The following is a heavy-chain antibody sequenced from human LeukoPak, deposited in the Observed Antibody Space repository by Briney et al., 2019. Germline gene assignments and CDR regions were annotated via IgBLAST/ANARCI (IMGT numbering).Heavy chain of an antibody. J-gene: IGHJ4*02. Sequence: PGTSLRLSCAASGFTFSSYAMHWVRQAPGKGLEWVAVISYDGSNKYYADSVKGRFTISRDNSKNTRYLQMNSLRAEDTAVYYCARGRYYGSGSFDYWGQGTLVTVSS. D-gene: IGHD3-10*01. CDR2: ISYDGSNK. V-gene: IGHV3-30*04. CDR1: GFTFSSYA. CDR3: ARGRYYGSGSFDY.